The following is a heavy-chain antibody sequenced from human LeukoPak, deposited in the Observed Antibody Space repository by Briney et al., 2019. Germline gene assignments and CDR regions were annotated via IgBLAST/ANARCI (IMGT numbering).Heavy chain of an antibody. CDR2: IKQDGSEK. Sequence: GGSLRLSCPASGFTLSYYWMTWVRQVPGKGLEWVASIKQDGSEKHYVDSVKGRFTISRDNAEKSLYLQMNSLRAEDTAVYYCARGLTSDYWGQGTLVTVSS. J-gene: IGHJ4*02. CDR1: GFTLSYYW. V-gene: IGHV3-7*03. CDR3: ARGLTSDY.